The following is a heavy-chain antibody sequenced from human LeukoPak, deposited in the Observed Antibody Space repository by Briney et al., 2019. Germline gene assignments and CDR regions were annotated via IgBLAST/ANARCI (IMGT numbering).Heavy chain of an antibody. V-gene: IGHV1-24*01. J-gene: IGHJ4*02. D-gene: IGHD3-22*01. CDR1: GYTLTELS. CDR3: ARDVGGYYYLSFDY. Sequence: ASVKVSCKVSGYTLTELSMHWVRQAPGKGLEWMGGFDPEDGETIYAQKFQGRVTMTEDTSTDTAYMELSSLRSEDTAVYYCARDVGGYYYLSFDYWGQGTLVTVSS. CDR2: FDPEDGET.